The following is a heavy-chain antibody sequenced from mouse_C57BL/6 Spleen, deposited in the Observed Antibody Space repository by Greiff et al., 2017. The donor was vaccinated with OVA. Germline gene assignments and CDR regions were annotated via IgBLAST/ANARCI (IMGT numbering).Heavy chain of an antibody. D-gene: IGHD1-1*01. CDR2: INPNYGTT. CDR3: ARWDYGSSYYFDY. Sequence: VQLQQSGPELVKPGASVKISCKASGYSFPDSNMNWVKQSNGKSLEWIGVINPNYGTTSYNQKFKGKATLTVDQSSSTAYMQLNSLTSEDSAVYYCARWDYGSSYYFDYWGQGTTLTVSS. J-gene: IGHJ2*01. CDR1: GYSFPDSN. V-gene: IGHV1-39*01.